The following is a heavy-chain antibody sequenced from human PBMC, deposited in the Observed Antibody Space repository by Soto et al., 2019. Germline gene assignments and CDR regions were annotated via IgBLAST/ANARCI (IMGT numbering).Heavy chain of an antibody. Sequence: QLQLQESGSGLVKPSQTLSLTCAVSGGSISSGDYSWSWIRQPPGKGLEWIGYIYHSGSTYYNPSLKSRVTISLDRSKNLFSLNLSSVTAADTAVYYCARGCGTGCTNNWFDPWGQGTLVTVSS. CDR3: ARGCGTGCTNNWFDP. D-gene: IGHD2-2*01. J-gene: IGHJ5*02. V-gene: IGHV4-30-2*01. CDR1: GGSISSGDYS. CDR2: IYHSGST.